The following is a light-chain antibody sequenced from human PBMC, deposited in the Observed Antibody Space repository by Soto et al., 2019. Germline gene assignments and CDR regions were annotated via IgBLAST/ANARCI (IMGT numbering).Light chain of an antibody. J-gene: IGKJ1*01. V-gene: IGKV3-20*01. CDR1: QSVSSRY. CDR3: QQYGSSWT. Sequence: EIVVTQSPCTLSLSPGDRATLACRASQSVSSRYLAWYQQTPGQAPRLLIYGTSHRATGIPDRFSGSGSGTDFTLTINRLEPEDFAVYYCQQYGSSWTFGQGTKV. CDR2: GTS.